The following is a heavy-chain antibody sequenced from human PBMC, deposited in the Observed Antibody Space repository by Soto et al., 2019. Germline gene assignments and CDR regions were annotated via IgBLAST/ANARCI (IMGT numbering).Heavy chain of an antibody. V-gene: IGHV4-31*03. CDR3: HSGSWTLVTMDV. Sequence: QVQLQESGPGLVKPSQTLSLTCTVSGGSISSVGYYWSWIRQHPGKGLEWIGYIYYSGSTYYNPSLKSRVTISVDSSKNQFSLRLNSVTTADTAVYYWHSGSWTLVTMDVWGEGTTVTVAS. D-gene: IGHD3-10*01. J-gene: IGHJ6*04. CDR1: GGSISSVGYY. CDR2: IYYSGST.